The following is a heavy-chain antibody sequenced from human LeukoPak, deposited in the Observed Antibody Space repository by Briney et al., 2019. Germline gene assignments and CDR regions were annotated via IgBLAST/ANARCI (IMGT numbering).Heavy chain of an antibody. V-gene: IGHV4-39*01. CDR3: ARGGSRLTTAGDLDY. D-gene: IGHD3-16*01. CDR2: IYYSGST. Sequence: PSETLSLTCTVSGGSISSSRYYRGWIRQPPGKGLEWIGSIYYSGSTYYNPSLKSRVTISVDTSRNQFSLKLSSVTAADTAVYYCARGGSRLTTAGDLDYWGQGTLVTVSS. CDR1: GGSISSSRYY. J-gene: IGHJ4*02.